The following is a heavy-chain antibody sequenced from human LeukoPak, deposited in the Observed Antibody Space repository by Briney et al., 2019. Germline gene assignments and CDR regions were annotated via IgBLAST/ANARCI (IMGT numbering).Heavy chain of an antibody. D-gene: IGHD3-10*01. V-gene: IGHV3-23*01. CDR2: ISERGTET. CDR3: AKIIKKTYSGGWFGGFDS. J-gene: IGHJ4*02. Sequence: PGGSLRLSCAAPGFIFNNYAMAWIRQAPGKGLDWVSIISERGTETDHADSVMRRFTISRDNVKNTAYLQMNSLRAEDTAVYYCAKIIKKTYSGGWFGGFDSWGQGTLVTVSS. CDR1: GFIFNNYA.